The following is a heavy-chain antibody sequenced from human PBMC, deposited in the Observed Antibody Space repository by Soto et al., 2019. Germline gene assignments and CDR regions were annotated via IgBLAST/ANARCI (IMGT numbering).Heavy chain of an antibody. D-gene: IGHD6-19*01. V-gene: IGHV3-30*18. Sequence: QVQLVESGGGVVQPGRSLRLSCAASGFTFSSYGMHWVRQAPGKGLEWVAVISYDGSNKYYADSVKGRFTISRDNSKNMLYLQMNSLRAEDTAVYYCAKINGSGWYTYDAFDIWGQGTMVTVSS. CDR1: GFTFSSYG. J-gene: IGHJ3*02. CDR3: AKINGSGWYTYDAFDI. CDR2: ISYDGSNK.